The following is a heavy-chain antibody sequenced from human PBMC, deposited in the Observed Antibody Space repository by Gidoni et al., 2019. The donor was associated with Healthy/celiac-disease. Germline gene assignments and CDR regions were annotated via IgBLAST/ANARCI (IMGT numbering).Heavy chain of an antibody. Sequence: QVQLQQWGAGLLKPSETLSLTCAVYGGSFSGYYWSWIRQPPGKGLEWIGEINHSGSTNYNPSLKSRVTISVDTSKNQFSLKLSSVTAADTAVYYCARGHYYGSGGFPGGHWGQGTLVTVPS. CDR1: GGSFSGYY. CDR3: ARGHYYGSGGFPGGH. D-gene: IGHD3-10*01. J-gene: IGHJ4*02. CDR2: INHSGST. V-gene: IGHV4-34*01.